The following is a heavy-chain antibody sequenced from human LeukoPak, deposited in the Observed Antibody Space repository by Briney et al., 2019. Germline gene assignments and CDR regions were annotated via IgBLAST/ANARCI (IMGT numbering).Heavy chain of an antibody. V-gene: IGHV4-30-2*01. CDR3: ARGTEIFSTGDAFDI. Sequence: PSQTLSLTCTVSGGSISSGGYYWSWIRQPPGKGLEWIGYIYHSGSTYYNPSLKSRVTISVDRSKNQFSLKLSSVTAADTAVYYCARGTEIFSTGDAFDIWGQGTMVTVSS. J-gene: IGHJ3*02. D-gene: IGHD3/OR15-3a*01. CDR2: IYHSGST. CDR1: GGSISSGGYY.